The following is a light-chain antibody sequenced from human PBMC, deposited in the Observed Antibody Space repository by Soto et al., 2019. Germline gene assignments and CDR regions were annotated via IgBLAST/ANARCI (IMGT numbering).Light chain of an antibody. CDR1: HSISAT. CDR2: GAA. CDR3: PQYGSSAPRYT. J-gene: IGKJ2*01. Sequence: EFLITQSPSSLSMSQGGRATLSWRARHSISATLAWYQQKPGQAPRLLIYGAAKRATGFPARFSAGGSGTDFTLLTSRLQCKENAVHYCPQYGSSAPRYTFGQGTKVDIK. V-gene: IGKV3-15*01.